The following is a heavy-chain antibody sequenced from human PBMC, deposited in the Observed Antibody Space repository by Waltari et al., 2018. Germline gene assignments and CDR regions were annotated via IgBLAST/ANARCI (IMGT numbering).Heavy chain of an antibody. J-gene: IGHJ6*03. CDR3: AKDGIRFSHTGYYYMDV. V-gene: IGHV4-59*12. Sequence: QVQLQESGPGLVKPSETLSLTCTVSGGSISSYYWSWIRQPPGKGLEWIGYIYYSGSTNYNPSLKSRVTISVDTSKNQFSLKLSSVTAADTAVYYCAKDGIRFSHTGYYYMDVWGKGTTVTISS. D-gene: IGHD3-3*01. CDR1: GGSISSYY. CDR2: IYYSGST.